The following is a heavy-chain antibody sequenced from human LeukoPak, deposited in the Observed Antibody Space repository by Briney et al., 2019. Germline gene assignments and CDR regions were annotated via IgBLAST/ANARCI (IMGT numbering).Heavy chain of an antibody. Sequence: PSETLSLTCTVSGGSISSSSYYWSWIRQPAGKGLEWIGRIYTSGSTNYNPSLKSRVTMSVDTSKNQFSLKLSSVTAADTAVYYCARGSGATVYWGQGTLVTVSS. CDR2: IYTSGST. V-gene: IGHV4-61*02. CDR1: GGSISSSSYY. CDR3: ARGSGATVY. J-gene: IGHJ4*02. D-gene: IGHD1-26*01.